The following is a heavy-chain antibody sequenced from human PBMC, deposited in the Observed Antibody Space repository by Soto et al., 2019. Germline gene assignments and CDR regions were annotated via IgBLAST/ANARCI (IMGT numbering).Heavy chain of an antibody. CDR1: GDSVSSNSAA. CDR2: TYYRSKWYN. J-gene: IGHJ6*02. CDR3: ARENAQWLAHYYCCGMDV. D-gene: IGHD6-19*01. V-gene: IGHV6-1*01. Sequence: SQTLSLTCAISGDSVSSNSAAWNWIRQSPSRGLEWLGRTYYRSKWYNDYAVSVKSRITINPDTSKNQFSRQLNSVTPEDTAVYYCARENAQWLAHYYCCGMDVWGQGTTVTVSS.